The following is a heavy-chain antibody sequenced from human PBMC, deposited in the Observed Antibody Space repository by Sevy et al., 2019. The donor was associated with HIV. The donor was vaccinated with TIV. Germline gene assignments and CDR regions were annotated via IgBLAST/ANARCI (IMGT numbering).Heavy chain of an antibody. CDR1: GFSFSSYE. V-gene: IGHV3-48*03. J-gene: IGHJ4*02. D-gene: IGHD4-17*01. CDR2: ISNSGTTI. Sequence: GGSLRLSCAASGFSFSSYEMNWVRQAPGKGLEWVSYISNSGTTISYSDSVRGRFIISIDNARKLLYLQMNSLSAEDTAVYFCARDLPPSATTVPHFDCWGQGTLVTVSS. CDR3: ARDLPPSATTVPHFDC.